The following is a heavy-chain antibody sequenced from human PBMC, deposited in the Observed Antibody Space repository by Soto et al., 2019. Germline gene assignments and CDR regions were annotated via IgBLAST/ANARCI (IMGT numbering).Heavy chain of an antibody. V-gene: IGHV1-2*04. CDR2: INPNSGGT. CDR1: GYTFTSYA. Sequence: ASVKVSCKASGYTFTSYAMHWVRQAPGQGLEWMGWINPNSGGTNYAQKFQGWVTMTRDTSISTAYMELSRLRSDDTAVYYCAKDRNSNLGYCSGGSCYSAYGMDVWGQGTTVTV. J-gene: IGHJ6*02. CDR3: AKDRNSNLGYCSGGSCYSAYGMDV. D-gene: IGHD2-15*01.